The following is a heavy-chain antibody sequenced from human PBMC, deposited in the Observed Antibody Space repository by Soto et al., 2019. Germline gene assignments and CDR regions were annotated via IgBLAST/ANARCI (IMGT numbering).Heavy chain of an antibody. D-gene: IGHD3-22*01. Sequence: SETLSLTCTVSGGSISSYYWSWIRQPPGKGLEWIGYIYYSGSTNYNPSLKSRVTISVDTSKNQFSLKLSSVTAADTAVYYCARVGPDDSSGYYPFDYWGQGTLVTAPQ. J-gene: IGHJ4*02. V-gene: IGHV4-59*01. CDR1: GGSISSYY. CDR2: IYYSGST. CDR3: ARVGPDDSSGYYPFDY.